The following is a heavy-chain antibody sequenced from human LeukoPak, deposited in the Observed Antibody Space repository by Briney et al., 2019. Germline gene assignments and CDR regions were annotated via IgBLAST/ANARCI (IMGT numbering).Heavy chain of an antibody. CDR2: IIPIFGTA. Sequence: SVKVSCKASGGTFSSYAISWVRQAPGQGLEWMGGIIPIFGTANYAQKFQGRVTITTDESTSTAYMELSSLRSEDTAVYYCAKGTYDLGSPFDYWGQGSLVTVSS. V-gene: IGHV1-69*05. J-gene: IGHJ4*02. CDR1: GGTFSSYA. CDR3: AKGTYDLGSPFDY. D-gene: IGHD3-3*01.